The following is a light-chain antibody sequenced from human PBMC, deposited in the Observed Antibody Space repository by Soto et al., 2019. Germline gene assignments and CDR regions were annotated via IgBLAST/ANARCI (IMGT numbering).Light chain of an antibody. CDR1: QRVSSN. J-gene: IGKJ1*01. Sequence: EIVMTQSPATLSVSPGERATLSCRASQRVSSNLAWYQQKPGQAPSLLIYGASTRATGIPARFSGSGSGTEFTLTISSLQSEDFAVYYCQQYNNWPRTFGQGTKV. V-gene: IGKV3-15*01. CDR3: QQYNNWPRT. CDR2: GAS.